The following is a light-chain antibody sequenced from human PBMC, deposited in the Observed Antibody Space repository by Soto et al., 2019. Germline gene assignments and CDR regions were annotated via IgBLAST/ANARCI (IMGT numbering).Light chain of an antibody. Sequence: DIVMTQSPDSLAVSLGERATINCKSSQSILYSSNYLSWYQQKPGQPPKLLIYWASTRESGVPDRFSGSGSATDFTRTISSLQAEDVAVYYCQQYYSTPFTFGGGTKVDIK. CDR2: WAS. CDR3: QQYYSTPFT. J-gene: IGKJ4*01. CDR1: QSILYSSNY. V-gene: IGKV4-1*01.